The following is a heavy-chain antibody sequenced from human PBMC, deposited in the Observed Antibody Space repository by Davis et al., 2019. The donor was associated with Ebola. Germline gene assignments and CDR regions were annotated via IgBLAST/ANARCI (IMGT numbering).Heavy chain of an antibody. V-gene: IGHV4-39*01. J-gene: IGHJ6*02. CDR2: IYYTGST. CDR3: ARLGYCSGGSCVYYYYGMDV. CDR1: GASISSSSYY. Sequence: GSLRLSCTVSGASISSSSYYWGWIRQPPGKGLEWIGSIYYTGSTYYNPSPKSRVTISVDTSKTQFSLKLSSVTAADTAVYYCARLGYCSGGSCVYYYYGMDVWGQGTTVTVSS. D-gene: IGHD2-15*01.